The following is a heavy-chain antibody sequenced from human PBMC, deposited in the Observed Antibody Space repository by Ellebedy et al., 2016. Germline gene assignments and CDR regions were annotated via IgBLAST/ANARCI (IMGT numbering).Heavy chain of an antibody. CDR2: ISGSGGSA. J-gene: IGHJ3*02. V-gene: IGHV3-23*01. CDR1: GFTFSSYA. Sequence: GESLKISCAAPGFTFSSYAMSWVRQAPGKGLEWVSGISGSGGSAYYADSVKGRLTISRDNSKNTLYLQMDSLRVEDTAIYYCARDYSRRWLNKAFDMWGQGTMVTVSS. CDR3: ARDYSRRWLNKAFDM. D-gene: IGHD3-22*01.